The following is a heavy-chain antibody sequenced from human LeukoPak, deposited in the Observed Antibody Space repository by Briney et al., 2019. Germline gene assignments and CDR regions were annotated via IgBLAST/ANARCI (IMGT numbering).Heavy chain of an antibody. Sequence: PGGSLRLSCAASGFIFSDYYMSWIRQAPGKGLEWVSYISSSGSTIYYADSVKGRFTISRDNAKNSLYLQMNNLRAEDTAVYYCTRARYYDSGGYLGYWGQGTLVTVSS. CDR2: ISSSGSTI. V-gene: IGHV3-11*01. CDR3: TRARYYDSGGYLGY. J-gene: IGHJ4*02. CDR1: GFIFSDYY. D-gene: IGHD3-22*01.